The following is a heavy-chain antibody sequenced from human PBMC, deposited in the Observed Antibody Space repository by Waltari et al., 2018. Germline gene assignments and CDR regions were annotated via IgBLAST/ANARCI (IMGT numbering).Heavy chain of an antibody. D-gene: IGHD3-22*01. Sequence: EVQLLESGGGLVQPGGSLRLSCAASGFPFSSYAMSWVRQAPGKGLEWVSAISGSGGSTYYADSVKGRFTISRDNSKNTLYLQMNSLRAEDTAVYYCAKGDDSSGQIDYWGQGTLVTVSS. CDR1: GFPFSSYA. CDR3: AKGDDSSGQIDY. V-gene: IGHV3-23*01. CDR2: ISGSGGST. J-gene: IGHJ4*02.